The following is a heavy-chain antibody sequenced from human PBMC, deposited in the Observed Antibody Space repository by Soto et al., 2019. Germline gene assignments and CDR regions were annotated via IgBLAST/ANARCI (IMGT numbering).Heavy chain of an antibody. Sequence: QVQLQESGPGLVKPSETLSLICFVSGEAVGSGQSYWNWIRQAPGKGLEWIGHTFVTGATKYSASLKSRVPWSVATSRSQTPRTLTSVTAADSATYFCARGRADSAGRGLGGRMDVWAKGPRSPSP. CDR3: ARGRADSAGRGLGGRMDV. V-gene: IGHV4-61*01. J-gene: IGHJ6*02. CDR2: TFVTGAT. CDR1: GEAVGSGQSY. D-gene: IGHD3-10*01.